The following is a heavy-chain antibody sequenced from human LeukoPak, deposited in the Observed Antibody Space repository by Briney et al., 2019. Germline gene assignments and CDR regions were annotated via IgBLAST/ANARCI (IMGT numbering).Heavy chain of an antibody. J-gene: IGHJ6*03. V-gene: IGHV4-34*01. Sequence: SETLSLTCAVYGGSFSGYYWSWIRQPPGKGLEWIGEINHSGSTNYNPSLKSRVTISVDTSKNQFSLKLSSVTAADTAVYYCARRIYYYYMDVWGKGTTVTVSS. CDR2: INHSGST. CDR1: GGSFSGYY. CDR3: ARRIYYYYMDV. D-gene: IGHD2-15*01.